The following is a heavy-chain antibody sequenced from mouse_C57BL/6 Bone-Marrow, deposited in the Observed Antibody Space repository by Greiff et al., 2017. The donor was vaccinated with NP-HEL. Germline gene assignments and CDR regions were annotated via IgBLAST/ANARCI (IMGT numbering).Heavy chain of an antibody. CDR1: GYTFTSYT. D-gene: IGHD2-5*01. CDR2: INPSSGYT. Sequence: QVQLKQSGAELARPGASVKMSCKASGYTFTSYTMHWVKQRPGQGLEWIGYINPSSGYTKYNQKFKDKATLTADKSSSTAYMQLSSLTSEDSAVYYCASYHSNYAFMDYWGQGTSVTVSS. CDR3: ASYHSNYAFMDY. J-gene: IGHJ4*01. V-gene: IGHV1-4*01.